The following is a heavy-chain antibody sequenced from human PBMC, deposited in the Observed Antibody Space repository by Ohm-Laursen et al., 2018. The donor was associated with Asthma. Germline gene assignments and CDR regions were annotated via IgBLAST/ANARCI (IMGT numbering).Heavy chain of an antibody. CDR1: GDSINSGNNY. V-gene: IGHV4-31*03. CDR3: ARGAFYCESSGYYFFEH. J-gene: IGHJ4*02. Sequence: TLSLTCTVSGDSINSGNNYWSWIRQHPGKGLEWIGYIYYSGHTYSNPSLRSRVIISVDTSKNQFYLNLTSVTAADTAVYYCARGAFYCESSGYYFFEHWGQGALVTVSS. D-gene: IGHD3-22*01. CDR2: IYYSGHT.